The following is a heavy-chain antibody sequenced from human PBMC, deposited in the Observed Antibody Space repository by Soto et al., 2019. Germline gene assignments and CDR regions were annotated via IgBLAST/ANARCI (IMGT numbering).Heavy chain of an antibody. V-gene: IGHV3-33*01. D-gene: IGHD6-13*01. CDR3: ARDVAATGAARWLDP. Sequence: QVQVVESGGGVVQPGRSLRLSCEASGFPFGSHGMHWVRQAPGKGLEWVAFIWYDGSHKDYAASVRGRFTISRDDSKNTLYLQMDNLRCEDTAIYYWARDVAATGAARWLDPWGQGTLVSVSS. CDR2: IWYDGSHK. J-gene: IGHJ5*02. CDR1: GFPFGSHG.